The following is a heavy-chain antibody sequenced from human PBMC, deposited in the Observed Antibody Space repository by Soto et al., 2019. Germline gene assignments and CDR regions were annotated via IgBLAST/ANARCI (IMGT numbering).Heavy chain of an antibody. Sequence: SVKVSCKASGGTFSSYAISWVRQAPGQGLEWMGGIIPIFGTANYAQKLQGRVTITADESTSTAYMELSSLRSDDTAVYCCAGAVLKSRFLEWFAMDVWGQGTTVTVSS. CDR2: IIPIFGTA. CDR3: AGAVLKSRFLEWFAMDV. D-gene: IGHD3-3*01. V-gene: IGHV1-69*13. CDR1: GGTFSSYA. J-gene: IGHJ6*02.